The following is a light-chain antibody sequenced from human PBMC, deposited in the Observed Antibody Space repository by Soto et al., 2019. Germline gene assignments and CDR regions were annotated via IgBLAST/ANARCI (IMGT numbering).Light chain of an antibody. CDR3: QQFSSYPLT. Sequence: EIVLTQSPGTLSLSPGERATLSCRASQSVSSNYLAWYQQKPGQAPKLLIYDASSRATGIPDRFSGGGSGTDFILTISRLEPEDFAVYYCQQFSSYPLTFGGGTKVDIK. CDR2: DAS. V-gene: IGKV3-20*01. J-gene: IGKJ4*01. CDR1: QSVSSNY.